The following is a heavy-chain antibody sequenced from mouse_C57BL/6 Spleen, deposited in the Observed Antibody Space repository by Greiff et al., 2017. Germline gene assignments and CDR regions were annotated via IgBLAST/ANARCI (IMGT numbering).Heavy chain of an antibody. CDR2: IYPRSGNT. CDR3: ARRDYEYDWNFDY. V-gene: IGHV1-81*01. Sequence: QVQLQQSGAELARPGASVKLSCKASGYTFTSYGISWVKQRTGQGLEWIGEIYPRSGNTYYNEKFKGKATLTVDKSSSTAYMELRSLTSEDSAVYFCARRDYEYDWNFDYWGQGTTLTVSS. D-gene: IGHD2-4*01. CDR1: GYTFTSYG. J-gene: IGHJ2*01.